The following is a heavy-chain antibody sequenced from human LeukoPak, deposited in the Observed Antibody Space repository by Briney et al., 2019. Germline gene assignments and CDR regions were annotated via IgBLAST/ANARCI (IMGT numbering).Heavy chain of an antibody. J-gene: IGHJ4*02. CDR3: ARATPYGSGSYSDKGAFDY. Sequence: GASVKVSCKASGYTFTSYGISWVRQAPGQGLEWMGWISPYNGNTNYAQKLQGRVTMTTDTSTSTAYMELRSLRSDDTAVYYCARATPYGSGSYSDKGAFDYWGQGTLVTVSS. CDR2: ISPYNGNT. CDR1: GYTFTSYG. D-gene: IGHD3-10*01. V-gene: IGHV1-18*01.